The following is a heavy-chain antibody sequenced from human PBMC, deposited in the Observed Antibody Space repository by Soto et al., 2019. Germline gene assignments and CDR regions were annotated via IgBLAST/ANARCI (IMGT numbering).Heavy chain of an antibody. CDR1: GFTFDDYA. D-gene: IGHD6-13*01. CDR3: AKDKGYSRTPLDV. V-gene: IGHV3-9*01. J-gene: IGHJ6*02. Sequence: GGSLRLSCAASGFTFDDYAMHWVRQAPGKGLEWVSGISWNSGSIGYADSVKGRFTISRDNAKNSLYLQMNSLRAEDTALYYCAKDKGYSRTPLDVWGQGTTVTVSS. CDR2: ISWNSGSI.